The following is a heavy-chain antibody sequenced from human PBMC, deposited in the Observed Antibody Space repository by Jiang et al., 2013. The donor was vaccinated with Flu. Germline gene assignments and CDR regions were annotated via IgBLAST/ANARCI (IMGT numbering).Heavy chain of an antibody. Sequence: VQLVESGGGLVQPGGSLRLSCAASGFTFSSYAMSWVRQAPGKGLEWVSAISGSGGSTYYADSVKGRFTISRDNSKNTLYLQMNSLRAEDTAVYYCAKDSQSFLKGSYDEFDYWGQGTLVTVSS. J-gene: IGHJ4*02. CDR3: AKDSQSFLKGSYDEFDY. V-gene: IGHV3-23*04. CDR2: ISGSGGST. D-gene: IGHD1-26*01. CDR1: GFTFSSYA.